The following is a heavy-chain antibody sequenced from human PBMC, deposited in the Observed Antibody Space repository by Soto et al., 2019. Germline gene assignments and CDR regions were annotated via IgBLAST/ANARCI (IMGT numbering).Heavy chain of an antibody. V-gene: IGHV4-39*02. D-gene: IGHD2-2*01. CDR2: IFYTGTT. CDR3: ARLVVVAPVANA. CDR1: GGSINYNSYY. J-gene: IGHJ5*02. Sequence: PSETLSLTCSVSGGSINYNSYYWGWIRQPPGKGLEWVGVIFYTGTTYYGPSLKDRVTISVDTSKNSFSLNLTSVTAADTAVYFCARLVVVAPVANAWGQGTLVTVSS.